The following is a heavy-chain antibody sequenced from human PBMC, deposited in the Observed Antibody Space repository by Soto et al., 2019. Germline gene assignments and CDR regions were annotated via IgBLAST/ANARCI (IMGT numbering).Heavy chain of an antibody. CDR1: GYSFSTYW. D-gene: IGHD5-12*01. J-gene: IGHJ4*02. Sequence: GESLKISCKASGYSFSTYWIAWVRQRPGKGLDWMGIIYPGDSDTRYSPSFQGQVTISVDNSIDTAYLEWSTLRASDSAMYYCARHSLATQPGDYWGQGTRVTVSS. V-gene: IGHV5-51*01. CDR2: IYPGDSDT. CDR3: ARHSLATQPGDY.